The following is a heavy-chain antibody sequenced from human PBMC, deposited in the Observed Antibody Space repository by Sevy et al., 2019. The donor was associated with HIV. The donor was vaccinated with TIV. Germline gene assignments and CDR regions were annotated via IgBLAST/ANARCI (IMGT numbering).Heavy chain of an antibody. V-gene: IGHV3-11*01. J-gene: IGHJ6*02. Sequence: GGSLRLSCAASGFTFTDYYMSWIRQAPGKGLEWVSYITVTGITIYYADSVKVRFTISRDNAKNSLYLQMNSLRAEDTAVYYCSRGVISPVADVWGQGTTVTVSS. D-gene: IGHD2-21*01. CDR1: GFTFTDYY. CDR3: SRGVISPVADV. CDR2: ITVTGITI.